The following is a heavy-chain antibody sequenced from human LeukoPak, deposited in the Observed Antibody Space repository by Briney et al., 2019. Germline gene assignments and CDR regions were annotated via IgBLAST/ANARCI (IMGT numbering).Heavy chain of an antibody. Sequence: SVKVSCKASGGTFSSYAISWVRQAPGQGLEWMGGIIPIFGTANYAQKFQGRVTITADESTSTAYMELSSLRSEDTAVYYCAREAFYYDSNAFVRAFDIWGQGTMVTVSS. D-gene: IGHD3-22*01. CDR2: IIPIFGTA. J-gene: IGHJ3*02. CDR3: AREAFYYDSNAFVRAFDI. CDR1: GGTFSSYA. V-gene: IGHV1-69*13.